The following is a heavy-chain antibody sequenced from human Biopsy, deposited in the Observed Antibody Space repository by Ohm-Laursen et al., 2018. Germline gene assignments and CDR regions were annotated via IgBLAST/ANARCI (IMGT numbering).Heavy chain of an antibody. V-gene: IGHV3-7*01. CDR2: INPDGSVK. Sequence: SLRLSCAASGFMFSASWMRWVRQAPGKGLEWVANINPDGSVKYFADSVKGRFTISRDNAENSMYLQMSSLTVDDTAVYYCARDERWGQGTLVTVSS. D-gene: IGHD5-24*01. J-gene: IGHJ4*02. CDR1: GFMFSASW. CDR3: ARDER.